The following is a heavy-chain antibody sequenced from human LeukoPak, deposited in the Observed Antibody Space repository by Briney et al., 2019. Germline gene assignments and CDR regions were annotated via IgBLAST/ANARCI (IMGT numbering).Heavy chain of an antibody. CDR1: GFTFSSYD. V-gene: IGHV3-13*01. CDR3: ARDRNGGFDY. Sequence: GGSLRLSCAASGFTFSSYDMHWVRQATGKGLEWVSAIGTAGDTYYPGSVKGRFTISRDNSKNTLYLQMNSLRAEDTAVYYCARDRNGGFDYWGQGSLVTVSS. D-gene: IGHD3-10*01. CDR2: IGTAGDT. J-gene: IGHJ4*02.